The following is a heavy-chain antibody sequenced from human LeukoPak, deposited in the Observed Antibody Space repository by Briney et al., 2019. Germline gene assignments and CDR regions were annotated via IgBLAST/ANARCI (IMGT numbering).Heavy chain of an antibody. CDR3: ARGPGPSLPNLLPGYSLGSYYFDS. CDR2: IYTNETT. D-gene: IGHD3-9*01. CDR1: GDSITNNY. V-gene: IGHV4-4*07. J-gene: IGHJ4*01. Sequence: PSETLSLTCTVSGDSITNNYWSWIRQPAGKGLEWIGRIYTNETTNYSPSLKSRVTMSVDTSKNQFSLRLSSVTAADTAVDYCARGPGPSLPNLLPGYSLGSYYFDSWGHGTLVTVSS.